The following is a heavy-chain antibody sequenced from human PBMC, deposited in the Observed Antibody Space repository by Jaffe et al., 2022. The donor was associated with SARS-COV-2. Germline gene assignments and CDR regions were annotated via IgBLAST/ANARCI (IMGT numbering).Heavy chain of an antibody. J-gene: IGHJ5*02. D-gene: IGHD6-13*01. Sequence: EVQLVESGGGLVQPGGSLRLSCAASGFTFSSYWMHWVRQAPGKGLVWVSRINSDGSSTSYADSVKGRFTISRDNAKNTLYLQMNSLRAEDTAVYYCARERRQQLLWQTIIQGGWFDPWGQGTLVTVSS. CDR3: ARERRQQLLWQTIIQGGWFDP. V-gene: IGHV3-74*01. CDR2: INSDGSST. CDR1: GFTFSSYW.